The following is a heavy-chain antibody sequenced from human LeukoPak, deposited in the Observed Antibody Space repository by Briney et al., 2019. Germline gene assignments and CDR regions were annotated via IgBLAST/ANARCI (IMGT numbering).Heavy chain of an antibody. D-gene: IGHD2-21*01. CDR3: ARGVDSKSTYFDY. Sequence: SETLSLTCTVSGGSITNYYWNWIRQPPGKGLEWIGYIYYSGSTNYNPSLKSRVTISVDTSKNQFSLRLTSVSAADTAVYYCARGVDSKSTYFDYWGQGTLLTVSS. CDR1: GGSITNYY. CDR2: IYYSGST. J-gene: IGHJ4*02. V-gene: IGHV4-59*01.